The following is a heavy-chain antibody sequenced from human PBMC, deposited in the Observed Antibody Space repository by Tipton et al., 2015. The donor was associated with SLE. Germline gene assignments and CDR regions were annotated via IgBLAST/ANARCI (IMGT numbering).Heavy chain of an antibody. J-gene: IGHJ4*02. CDR2: IYTSAST. V-gene: IGHV4-4*07. CDR3: ARGGGSYYDY. CDR1: GGSISGYY. D-gene: IGHD1-26*01. Sequence: TLSLTCTVSGGSISGYYWSWVRQPAGKGLEWIGRIYTSASTIYNPSLKSRVTLSSDTSKNQFSLRVRPVTAADTAVYYCARGGGSYYDYWGQGTLVTVSS.